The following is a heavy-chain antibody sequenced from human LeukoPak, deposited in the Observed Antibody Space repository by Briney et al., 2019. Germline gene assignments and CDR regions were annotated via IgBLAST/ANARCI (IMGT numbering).Heavy chain of an antibody. Sequence: KPSETLSLTCTVSGGSINNYYWSWIRQPPGKGLEWIGYIYYSGSTNYNPSLRSRVTISVDASRNQFSLKLSSVTAADTAVYYCASLYASGSYVYFDYWGQGTLVTVSS. J-gene: IGHJ4*02. CDR2: IYYSGST. D-gene: IGHD3-10*01. V-gene: IGHV4-59*08. CDR3: ASLYASGSYVYFDY. CDR1: GGSINNYY.